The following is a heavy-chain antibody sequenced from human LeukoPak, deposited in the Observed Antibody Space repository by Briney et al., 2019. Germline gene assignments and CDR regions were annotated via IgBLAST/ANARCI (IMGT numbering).Heavy chain of an antibody. J-gene: IGHJ4*02. CDR2: IHYSGST. Sequence: KPSETLSLTCTVSGGSISSYYWSWIRQPPGKGLEWIRYIHYSGSTNYNPSLKGRVTISVDTSKNQFSLKLSSVTAADTAVYYCARGPAIYDSSGYEPHFDYWGQGTLVTVSS. CDR3: ARGPAIYDSSGYEPHFDY. D-gene: IGHD3-22*01. V-gene: IGHV4-59*12. CDR1: GGSISSYY.